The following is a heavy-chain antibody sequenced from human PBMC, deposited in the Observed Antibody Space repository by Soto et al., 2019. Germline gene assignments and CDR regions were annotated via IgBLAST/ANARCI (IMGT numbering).Heavy chain of an antibody. J-gene: IGHJ4*02. CDR1: GGTFSSYA. CDR3: ARDRSPLYSSSFLYYFDY. V-gene: IGHV1-2*04. CDR2: INPSSGST. Sequence: ASVKVSFKASGGTFSSYAISWVRQAPGQGLEWMGWINPSSGSTNYAQKLQGWVTMTRDTSISTAYMELSRLRSDDTAVYYCARDRSPLYSSSFLYYFDYWGQGTLVTVSS. D-gene: IGHD6-6*01.